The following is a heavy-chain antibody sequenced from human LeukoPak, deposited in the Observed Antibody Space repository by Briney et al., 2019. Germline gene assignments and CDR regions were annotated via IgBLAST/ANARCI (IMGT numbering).Heavy chain of an antibody. CDR1: GYTFTGYY. CDR3: ARGEVSSWYDYFQH. J-gene: IGHJ1*01. CDR2: INPNSGGT. D-gene: IGHD6-13*01. Sequence: ASVKVSCTASGYTFTGYYMHWVRQAPGQGLEWMGWINPNSGGTKYAQKFQGRVTMTRDTSISTGDMELSRLRSDDTAVYYCARGEVSSWYDYFQHWGQGSLVTVSS. V-gene: IGHV1-2*02.